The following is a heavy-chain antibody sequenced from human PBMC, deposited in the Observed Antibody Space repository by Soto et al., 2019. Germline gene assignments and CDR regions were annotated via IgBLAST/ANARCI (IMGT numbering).Heavy chain of an antibody. D-gene: IGHD3-3*01. CDR3: ASVLEWLFPDSYYYYGMDV. J-gene: IGHJ6*02. V-gene: IGHV1-18*01. Sequence: ASVKVSCKASGYTFTSYGISWVRQAPGQGLEWMGWISAYNGNTNYAQKLQGRVTMTTDTSTSTAYMEPRSLRSDDTAVYYCASVLEWLFPDSYYYYGMDVWGQGTTVTVSS. CDR2: ISAYNGNT. CDR1: GYTFTSYG.